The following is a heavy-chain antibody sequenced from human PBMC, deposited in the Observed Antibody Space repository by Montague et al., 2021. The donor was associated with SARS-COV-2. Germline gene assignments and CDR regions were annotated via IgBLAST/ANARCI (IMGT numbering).Heavy chain of an antibody. D-gene: IGHD3-9*01. V-gene: IGHV2-70*01. Sequence: PALVKPTQTLTLTCTFSGFSLSTSGMCVSWIRQPPGKALEWLALIDWDDDKYYSTSLKTRLTISKDTSKNQVVLTMTNMDPVDTATYYCARSHYDILTGYYTVFDYWGQGNLVTVSS. J-gene: IGHJ4*02. CDR3: ARSHYDILTGYYTVFDY. CDR1: GFSLSTSGMC. CDR2: IDWDDDK.